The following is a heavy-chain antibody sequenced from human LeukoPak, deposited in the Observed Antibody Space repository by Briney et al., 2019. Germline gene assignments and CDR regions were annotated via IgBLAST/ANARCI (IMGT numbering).Heavy chain of an antibody. Sequence: GGSLRLSCAASGFNFSSHTMNWVRQAPGKGLEWVSSISSSGTYIYYADSLKGRFTISRDNAGSSLFLQMNSLRAEDTAVYYCARETSRGSRWLAGNDAFDIWGQGTMVTVSS. D-gene: IGHD6-19*01. CDR2: ISSSGTYI. J-gene: IGHJ3*02. CDR1: GFNFSSHT. CDR3: ARETSRGSRWLAGNDAFDI. V-gene: IGHV3-21*01.